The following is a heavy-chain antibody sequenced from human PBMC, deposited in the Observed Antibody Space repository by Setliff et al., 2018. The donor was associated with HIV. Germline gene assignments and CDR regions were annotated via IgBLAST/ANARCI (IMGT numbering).Heavy chain of an antibody. J-gene: IGHJ4*02. Sequence: RASVKVSCKTSGYTFSGYYLHWVRRAPGRGLEWMGWINPNSGATNYARNFQGRVTMTRDTSISTAYMDLSSLTSDDTAVYYCALASIVSTARWNHWGRGTLVTVSS. CDR3: ALASIVSTARWNH. CDR1: GYTFSGYY. CDR2: INPNSGAT. D-gene: IGHD1-26*01. V-gene: IGHV1-2*02.